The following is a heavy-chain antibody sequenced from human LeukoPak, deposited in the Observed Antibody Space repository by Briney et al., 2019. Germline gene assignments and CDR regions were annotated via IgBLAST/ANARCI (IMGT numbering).Heavy chain of an antibody. Sequence: PGGSLRPSCAASGFTVSSNYMSWVRQAPGKGLEWVSVIYSGGSTYYADSVKGRFTISRDNSKNTLYLQMNSLRAEDTAVYYCARGRYGDYPFLSYWGQGTLVTVSS. D-gene: IGHD4-17*01. CDR1: GFTVSSNY. J-gene: IGHJ4*02. CDR3: ARGRYGDYPFLSY. CDR2: IYSGGST. V-gene: IGHV3-66*01.